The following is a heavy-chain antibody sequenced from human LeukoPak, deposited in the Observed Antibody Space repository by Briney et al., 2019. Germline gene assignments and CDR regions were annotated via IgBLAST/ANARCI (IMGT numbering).Heavy chain of an antibody. Sequence: SETLSLTCAVYGGSFSGYYWSWIRQPPGKGLEWIGEINHSGSTNYNPSLKSRVTISVDTSKNQFSLKLSSVTAADTAVYYCARGSSGSGSYYLKGLRNGMDVWGQGTTVTVSS. D-gene: IGHD3-10*01. CDR3: ARGSSGSGSYYLKGLRNGMDV. J-gene: IGHJ6*02. CDR1: GGSFSGYY. CDR2: INHSGST. V-gene: IGHV4-34*01.